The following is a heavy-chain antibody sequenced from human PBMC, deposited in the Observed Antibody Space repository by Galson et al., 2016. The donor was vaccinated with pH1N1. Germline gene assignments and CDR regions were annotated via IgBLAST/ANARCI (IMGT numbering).Heavy chain of an antibody. D-gene: IGHD2-21*02. Sequence: SGGTFSSFGISWVRQAPGQGLEWMGGIIGMFAKTNYAQKFQGRVTITADELTSTAYMDLSSLTSEDTAVYYCARSPGYMVTALDNWGHGTLVTVSS. CDR3: ARSPGYMVTALDN. CDR2: IIGMFAKT. J-gene: IGHJ4*01. CDR1: GGTFSSFG. V-gene: IGHV1-69*01.